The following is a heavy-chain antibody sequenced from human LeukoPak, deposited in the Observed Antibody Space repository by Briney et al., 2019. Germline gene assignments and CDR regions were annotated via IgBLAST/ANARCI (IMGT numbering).Heavy chain of an antibody. CDR3: ARLWLRLYYVDV. Sequence: SSETLSLTCTVSGGSISSSSYYWGWIRQPPGKGLEWIGSIYYSGSTYYNPSLKSRVTISVDTSKNQFSLKLSSVTAADTAVYYCARLWLRLYYVDVWGKGTTVTVSS. D-gene: IGHD5-12*01. CDR1: GGSISSSSYY. CDR2: IYYSGST. V-gene: IGHV4-39*01. J-gene: IGHJ6*03.